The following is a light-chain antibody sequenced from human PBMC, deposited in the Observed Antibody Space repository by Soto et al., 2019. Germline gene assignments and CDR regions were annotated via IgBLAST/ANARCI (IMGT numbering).Light chain of an antibody. CDR3: SSYTSTYIWV. Sequence: QSALTQPASVSGSPGQSITISFTGTSSDIGSHNFVNWREHQPGKAPMFIMSGVSNRPSGVSNRFSGSKSGNTASLTISGLQADDEADYDCSSYTSTYIWVFGGGTKLTVL. CDR2: GVS. CDR1: SSDIGSHNF. J-gene: IGLJ3*02. V-gene: IGLV2-14*01.